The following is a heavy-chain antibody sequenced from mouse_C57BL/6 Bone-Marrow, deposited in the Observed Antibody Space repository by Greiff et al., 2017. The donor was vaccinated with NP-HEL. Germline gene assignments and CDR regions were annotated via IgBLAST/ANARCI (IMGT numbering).Heavy chain of an antibody. V-gene: IGHV1-15*01. CDR3: TRWPSWFAY. CDR2: IDPETGGT. Sequence: QVQLKESGAELVRPGASVTLSCKASGYTFTDYEMHWVKQTPVHGLEWIGAIDPETGGTAYNQKFKGKAILTADKSSSTAYMGLRSLTSEDSAVYYCTRWPSWFAYWGQGTLVTVSA. CDR1: GYTFTDYE. J-gene: IGHJ3*01.